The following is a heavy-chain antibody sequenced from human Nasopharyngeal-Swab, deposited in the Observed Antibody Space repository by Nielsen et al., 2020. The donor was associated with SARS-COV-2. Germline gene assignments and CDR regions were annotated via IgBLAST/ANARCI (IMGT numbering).Heavy chain of an antibody. CDR2: ISYDGSNK. Sequence: WIPQPPGKGLEWGAVISYDGSNKYYADSVKGRFTISRDNSKNTLYLQMNSLRAEDTAVYYCAKLIEEGSGSYYALYYYYGMDVWGQGTTVTVSS. CDR3: AKLIEEGSGSYYALYYYYGMDV. V-gene: IGHV3-30*18. J-gene: IGHJ6*02. D-gene: IGHD3-10*01.